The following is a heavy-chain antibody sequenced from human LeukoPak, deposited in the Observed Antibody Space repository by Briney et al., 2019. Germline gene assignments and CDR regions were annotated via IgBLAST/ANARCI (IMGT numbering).Heavy chain of an antibody. J-gene: IGHJ4*02. CDR1: GFTFSDHY. Sequence: GGSLRLSCAASGFTFSDHYKDWVRQAPGKGLEWVGRIRNKANSYTTEYAASVKGRFTISRDDSKNSLYLQMNSLRAEDTAVYYCARDPPSSTWFDFDYWGQGTLVTVSS. CDR3: ARDPPSSTWFDFDY. CDR2: IRNKANSYTT. D-gene: IGHD6-13*01. V-gene: IGHV3-72*01.